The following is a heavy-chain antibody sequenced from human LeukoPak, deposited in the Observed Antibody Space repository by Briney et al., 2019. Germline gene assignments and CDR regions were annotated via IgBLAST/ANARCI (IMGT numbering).Heavy chain of an antibody. Sequence: PGGSLRLSRAASRFTFSSYGMHWVRQAPGKGLEWVAFIRYDGSNKYYAESVKGRFTISRDNGRNTMYLQMNSLRVEDTANYYCAKDTLTSSWPGDTFDIWGQGTVVTVSS. CDR3: AKDTLTSSWPGDTFDI. D-gene: IGHD6-13*01. CDR1: RFTFSSYG. J-gene: IGHJ3*02. CDR2: IRYDGSNK. V-gene: IGHV3-30*02.